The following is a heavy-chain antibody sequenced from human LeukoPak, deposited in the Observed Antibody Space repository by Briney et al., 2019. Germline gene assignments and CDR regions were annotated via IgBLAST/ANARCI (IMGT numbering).Heavy chain of an antibody. CDR2: IRCKACGGAT. V-gene: IGHV3-49*01. Sequence: GGSLRLSCTASGFTSADYAMRWLRQAPAKGREGVGCIRCKACGGATEYAVSVEGPFTISRDGSRSIAYLQMNSLKTDDTDVYYCTRVPIRTVTWIVVLRGHDVFDMWGQGTMVTVSS. D-gene: IGHD3-22*01. J-gene: IGHJ3*02. CDR1: GFTSADYA. CDR3: TRVPIRTVTWIVVLRGHDVFDM.